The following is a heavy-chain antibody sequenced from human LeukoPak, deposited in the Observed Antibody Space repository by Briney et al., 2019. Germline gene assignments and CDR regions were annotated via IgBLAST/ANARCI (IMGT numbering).Heavy chain of an antibody. V-gene: IGHV3-23*01. Sequence: GGSLRLSCGASGFTFSSYGMSWVRQAPGKGLEWVSAISGSGGGTYYADSVKGRFTISRDNSKNTLYLQMNSLRAEDTAVYYCARDTDGDYASYWGQGTLVTVSS. CDR2: ISGSGGGT. J-gene: IGHJ4*02. CDR1: GFTFSSYG. CDR3: ARDTDGDYASY. D-gene: IGHD4-17*01.